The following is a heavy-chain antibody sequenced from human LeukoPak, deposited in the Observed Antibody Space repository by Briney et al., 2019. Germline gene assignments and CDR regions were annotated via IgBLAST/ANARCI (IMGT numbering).Heavy chain of an antibody. D-gene: IGHD3-3*01. CDR3: ARHIDSYDFWSGYYIDY. J-gene: IGHJ4*02. Sequence: GGSLRLSCAASGFTFSRCWMSWVRQAPGKGLEWVANIKQDGSEKYYVDSVKGRFTISRDNAKNSLYLQMNSLRAEDTAEYYCARHIDSYDFWSGYYIDYWGQGTLVTVSS. CDR1: GFTFSRCW. CDR2: IKQDGSEK. V-gene: IGHV3-7*01.